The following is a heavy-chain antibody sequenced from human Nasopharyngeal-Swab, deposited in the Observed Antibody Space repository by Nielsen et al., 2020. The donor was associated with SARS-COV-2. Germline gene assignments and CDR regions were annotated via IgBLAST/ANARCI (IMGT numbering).Heavy chain of an antibody. Sequence: ASVKVSCKASGYTFTTYAMHWVRQAPGQRLEWMGWINAGNGNTKYSQKFQGRVTITRDTSASTAYMELSSLRSEDTAVYYCARVWQLWGSDYWGQGTLVTVSS. CDR2: INAGNGNT. CDR3: ARVWQLWGSDY. D-gene: IGHD5-18*01. V-gene: IGHV1-3*01. CDR1: GYTFTTYA. J-gene: IGHJ4*02.